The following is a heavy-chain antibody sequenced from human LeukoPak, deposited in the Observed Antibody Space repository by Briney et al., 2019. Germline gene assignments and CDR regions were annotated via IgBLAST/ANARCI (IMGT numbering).Heavy chain of an antibody. CDR2: ISHTLRA. CDR3: AGIRRTYGDFVFPLDP. J-gene: IGHJ5*02. V-gene: IGHV4-34*01. D-gene: IGHD4-17*01. Sequence: PSETLSLTCAVHGGSFNDYYWSWIRQPPGQGLEWIGEISHTLRATYNASLKSRVVISVDTSRSQFSLSLNSVTAAHTAVYYCAGIRRTYGDFVFPLDPWGQGTLVTVSS. CDR1: GGSFNDYY.